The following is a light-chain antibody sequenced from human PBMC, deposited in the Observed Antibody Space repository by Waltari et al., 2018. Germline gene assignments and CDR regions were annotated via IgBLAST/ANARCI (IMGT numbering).Light chain of an antibody. J-gene: IGKJ1*01. Sequence: DVVMTQSPLSLPVTLGQPASISCRSSQSLVHSGGDTYLNWFQQRPGQSPRPLIYKVSNRASGVPDRFSGSGSGTDFTLKISRVEAEDVAVYYCMQATHWPGTFGQGTKVEIK. V-gene: IGKV2-30*02. CDR3: MQATHWPGT. CDR1: QSLVHSGGDTY. CDR2: KVS.